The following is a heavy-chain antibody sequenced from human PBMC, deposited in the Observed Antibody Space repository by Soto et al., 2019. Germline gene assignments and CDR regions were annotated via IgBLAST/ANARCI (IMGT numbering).Heavy chain of an antibody. CDR3: ARQPTTGDTDLWFDP. CDR1: GGSISRSNL. V-gene: IGHV4-4*02. J-gene: IGHJ5*02. CDR2: IYHSGST. Sequence: SETLSLTCAVSGGSISRSNLWSWVRQPPGKGLEWLAKIYHSGSTNYNPSLASRVTVSVDTSKNEFSLKLRSVTAADTAVYYCARQPTTGDTDLWFDPWGQGTLVTVSS. D-gene: IGHD2-21*01.